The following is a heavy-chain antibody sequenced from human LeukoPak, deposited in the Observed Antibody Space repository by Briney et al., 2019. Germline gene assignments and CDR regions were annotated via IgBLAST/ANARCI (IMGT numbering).Heavy chain of an antibody. V-gene: IGHV4-38-2*01. CDR3: ARRRYYDSTCYFE. CDR1: GYSISSGYY. CDR2: IYHSGST. Sequence: PSETLSLTCAVSGYSISSGYYWGWIRQPPGKGLEWIGSIYHSGSTYYNPSLKSRVTISVDTSKNQFSLRLRSMTAADTAVFYCARRRYYDSTCYFEWGRGTLVTVSS. D-gene: IGHD3-22*01. J-gene: IGHJ1*01.